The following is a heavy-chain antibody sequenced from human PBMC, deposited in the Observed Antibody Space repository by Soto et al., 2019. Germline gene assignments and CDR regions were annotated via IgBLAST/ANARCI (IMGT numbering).Heavy chain of an antibody. CDR2: ISGSGGST. V-gene: IGHV3-23*01. J-gene: IGHJ6*02. CDR1: GFTFSSYA. D-gene: IGHD3-10*01. CDR3: AKASEGTNYSYYGMDV. Sequence: GGSLRLSCAASGFTFSSYAMGWVRQAPGKGLEWVSAISGSGGSTYYADSVKGRFTISRDNSKNTLYLQMNSLRAEDTAVYYCAKASEGTNYSYYGMDVWGQGTTVTVSS.